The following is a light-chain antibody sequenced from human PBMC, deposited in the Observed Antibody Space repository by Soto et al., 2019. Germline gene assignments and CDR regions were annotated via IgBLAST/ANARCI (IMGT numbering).Light chain of an antibody. CDR3: QQYGSSGT. Sequence: EIVLTQSPGTLSLSPGERATLSCRASQSVSSNNLAWYQQRPGQAPRVVIYGASTRATGIPERFSGSGSGTDFTLTISRLEPEDFAVYYCQQYGSSGTVGQGTKVDIK. CDR1: QSVSSNN. J-gene: IGKJ1*01. V-gene: IGKV3-20*01. CDR2: GAS.